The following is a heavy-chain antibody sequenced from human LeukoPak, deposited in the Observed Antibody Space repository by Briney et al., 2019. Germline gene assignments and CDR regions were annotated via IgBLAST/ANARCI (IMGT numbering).Heavy chain of an antibody. CDR3: ARVRGLGELPDY. V-gene: IGHV3-21*01. CDR1: GFTFSSYS. J-gene: IGHJ4*02. Sequence: PGGSLRLSCAASGFTFSSYSMNRVRQAPGKGLEWVSSISSSSSYIYYADSVKGRFTISRDNAKNSLYLQMNSLRAEDTAVYYCARVRGLGELPDYWGQGTLVTVSS. D-gene: IGHD3-16*01. CDR2: ISSSSSYI.